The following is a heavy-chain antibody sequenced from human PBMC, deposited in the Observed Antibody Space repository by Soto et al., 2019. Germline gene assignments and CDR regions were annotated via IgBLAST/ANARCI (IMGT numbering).Heavy chain of an antibody. CDR1: GYTFTSYG. CDR2: ISAYNGNT. CDR3: ARGKLAVAGTDGYYYGMDF. V-gene: IGHV1-18*01. D-gene: IGHD6-19*01. J-gene: IGHJ6*02. Sequence: ASVKVSCKAFGYTFTSYGISWVRQAPGQGLEWMGWISAYNGNTNYAQKLQGRVTMTTDTSTSTAYMELRSLRSDDTAVYYCARGKLAVAGTDGYYYGMDFWGQGTKVTVSS.